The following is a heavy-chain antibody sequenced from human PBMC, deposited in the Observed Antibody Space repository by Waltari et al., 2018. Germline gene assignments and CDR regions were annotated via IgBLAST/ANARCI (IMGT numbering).Heavy chain of an antibody. CDR1: GFSFSSDW. V-gene: IGHV3-7*01. CDR3: ARGRGYIIDY. D-gene: IGHD3-22*01. Sequence: EVQVVASGGGLVQPGGSLRFSCATSGFSFSSDWMNWVRQAPGQGLEWVAIIKGDGSEKHYVDSVKGRFTISRDNAMNLLFLQMNSLRAEDTAVYFCARGRGYIIDYWGQGSLVTVSS. J-gene: IGHJ4*02. CDR2: IKGDGSEK.